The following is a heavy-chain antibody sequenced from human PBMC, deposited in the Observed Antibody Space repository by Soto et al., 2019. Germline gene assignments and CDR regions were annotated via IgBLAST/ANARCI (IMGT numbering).Heavy chain of an antibody. CDR2: IYSGGST. Sequence: GESLKISCAASGFTVSSNYMSWVRQAPGKGLEWVSVIYSGGSTYYADSVKGRFTISRDNSKNTLYLQMNSLRAEDTAVYYCARVDSGYDYYFDYWGQGTLVTVSS. CDR3: ARVDSGYDYYFDY. D-gene: IGHD5-12*01. V-gene: IGHV3-66*01. J-gene: IGHJ4*02. CDR1: GFTVSSNY.